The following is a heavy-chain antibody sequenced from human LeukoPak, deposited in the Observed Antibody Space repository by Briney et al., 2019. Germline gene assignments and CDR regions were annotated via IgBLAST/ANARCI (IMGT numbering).Heavy chain of an antibody. J-gene: IGHJ4*02. CDR3: ASTVYGSGSYYFDY. CDR1: GGSISSYY. CDR2: IYYSGST. V-gene: IGHV4-59*01. D-gene: IGHD3-10*01. Sequence: SETLSLTSTLSGGSISSYYWSWIRQPPGKGLEWIGCIYYSGSTNYNPSLKSRVTISVDTSKNQFSLKLSSVTAADTAVYYCASTVYGSGSYYFDYWGQGTLVTVSS.